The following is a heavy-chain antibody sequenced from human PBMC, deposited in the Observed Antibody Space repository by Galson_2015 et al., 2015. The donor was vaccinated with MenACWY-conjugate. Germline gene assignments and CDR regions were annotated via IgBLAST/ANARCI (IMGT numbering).Heavy chain of an antibody. CDR3: ARSPGDY. CDR1: YW. J-gene: IGHJ4*02. Sequence: YWIAWVRQLPGKGLEWVGLIDPVNSNIRYSPSFQGQVTISADKSISTAYLQWSSLKASDTAMYYCARSPGDYWGQGTRVTVSS. CDR2: IDPVNSNI. V-gene: IGHV5-51*01.